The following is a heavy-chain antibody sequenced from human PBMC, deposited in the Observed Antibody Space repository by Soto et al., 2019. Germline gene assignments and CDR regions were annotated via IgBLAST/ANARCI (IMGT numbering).Heavy chain of an antibody. D-gene: IGHD6-13*01. CDR2: INHSGST. Sequence: QVQLQQWGAGLLKPSETLSLTCAVYGASFSTYYWSWIRQPPGKGLEWIGEINHSGSTNYNPSLKSRVPIAVDTSKNQFSLRLSSVTAADTAVYYWARGVAAARIAYWGQGTLVTVSS. V-gene: IGHV4-34*01. CDR1: GASFSTYY. CDR3: ARGVAAARIAY. J-gene: IGHJ4*02.